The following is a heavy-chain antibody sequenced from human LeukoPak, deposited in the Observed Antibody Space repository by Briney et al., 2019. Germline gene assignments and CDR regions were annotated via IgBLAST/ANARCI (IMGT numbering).Heavy chain of an antibody. V-gene: IGHV4-34*01. CDR2: INHSGST. CDR1: GGSFSGYY. CDR3: ARGLSISTVVTPFDY. J-gene: IGHJ4*02. D-gene: IGHD4-23*01. Sequence: PSETLSLTCAVYGGSFSGYYWSWIRQPPGKGLEWIGEINHSGSTNYNPSLKSRVTISVDTSKNQFSLKLSSVTAADTAVYYCARGLSISTVVTPFDYWGQGTLVTVSS.